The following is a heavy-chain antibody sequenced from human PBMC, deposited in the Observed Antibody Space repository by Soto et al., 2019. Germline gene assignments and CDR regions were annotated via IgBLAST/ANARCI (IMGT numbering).Heavy chain of an antibody. J-gene: IGHJ4*02. V-gene: IGHV1-8*01. CDR3: DN. CDR1: GYTFTHFD. CDR2: MNPDSGNS. Sequence: ASVNVSCKTSGYTFTHFDIHWVRQATGQGLEWVGWMNPDSGNSGFTQRFQGRVSMTRNASMSTAYMEIHSLTSADTAIYYFDNWGQGTLVTVSS.